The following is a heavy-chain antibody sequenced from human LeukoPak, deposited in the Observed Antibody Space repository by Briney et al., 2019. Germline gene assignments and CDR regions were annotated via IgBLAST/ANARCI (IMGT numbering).Heavy chain of an antibody. V-gene: IGHV3-74*01. D-gene: IGHD1-26*01. Sequence: GGSLRLSCAASGFTFSSYSMNWVRQAPGKGLVWVSRINSDGSSTSYADSVKGRFTISRDNAKNTLYLQMNSLRAEDTAVYYCARASRGSYIGGDFDYWGQGTLVTVSS. CDR1: GFTFSSYS. J-gene: IGHJ4*02. CDR3: ARASRGSYIGGDFDY. CDR2: INSDGSST.